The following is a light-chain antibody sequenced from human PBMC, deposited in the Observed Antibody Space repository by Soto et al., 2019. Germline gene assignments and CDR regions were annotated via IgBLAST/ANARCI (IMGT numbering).Light chain of an antibody. Sequence: EIVMTQSPATLSVSPGERATLSCRASQSISSNLAWYQQKPGQAPRLLIYGTSTRATGIPARFSGRGSGTEXXXXISXXQSEDCAVYYCQQCNDWPHTFGQGTKLEIK. CDR2: GTS. CDR1: QSISSN. CDR3: QQCNDWPHT. J-gene: IGKJ2*01. V-gene: IGKV3-15*01.